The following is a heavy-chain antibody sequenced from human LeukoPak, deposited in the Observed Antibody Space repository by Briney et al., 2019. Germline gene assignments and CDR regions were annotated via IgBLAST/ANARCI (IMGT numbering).Heavy chain of an antibody. D-gene: IGHD6-19*01. CDR3: ARPFLRFSSGWHFDY. J-gene: IGHJ4*02. CDR1: GYSISSGYY. CDR2: IYHSGST. V-gene: IGHV4-38-2*02. Sequence: SETLSLTCTVSGYSISSGYYWGWIRQPPGKGLEWIGSIYHSGSTYYNPSLKSRVTISVDTSKNQFSLKLSSVTAADTAIYYCARPFLRFSSGWHFDYWGQGILVTVSS.